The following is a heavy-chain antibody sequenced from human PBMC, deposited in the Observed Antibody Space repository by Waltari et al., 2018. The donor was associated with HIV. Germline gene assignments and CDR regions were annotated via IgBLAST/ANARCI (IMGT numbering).Heavy chain of an antibody. CDR3: AKESWAHSSGWQFDY. D-gene: IGHD6-19*01. J-gene: IGHJ4*02. CDR2: IYYTGST. CDR1: GGSIRGDY. Sequence: QVHLQESGPGLVKASETLSLTCSVSGGSIRGDYWSWIRQPPGKGLEWIGYIYYTGSTNYNPSLESRITMSLSPSKTQFSLKVNSVTSADTGVYYCAKESWAHSSGWQFDYWGPGILVTVSS. V-gene: IGHV4-59*01.